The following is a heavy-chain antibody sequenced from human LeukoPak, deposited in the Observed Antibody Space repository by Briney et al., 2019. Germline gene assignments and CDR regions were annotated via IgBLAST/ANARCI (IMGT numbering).Heavy chain of an antibody. J-gene: IGHJ6*02. Sequence: GGSLRLSCAASGITFSPYRMNWVRQAPGKGLKWVASISSSGKNIYYADSVKGRFTISRDNAENSLHLQMNSLRGDDTGVYYCARDLECSSTSCYAYYYYGMDVWGQGTTVTVSS. D-gene: IGHD2-2*01. V-gene: IGHV3-21*06. CDR1: GITFSPYR. CDR2: ISSSGKNI. CDR3: ARDLECSSTSCYAYYYYGMDV.